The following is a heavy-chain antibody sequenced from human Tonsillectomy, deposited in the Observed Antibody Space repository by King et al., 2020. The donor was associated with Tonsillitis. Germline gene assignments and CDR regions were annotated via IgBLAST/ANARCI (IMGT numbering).Heavy chain of an antibody. CDR2: ISPGDSDT. J-gene: IGHJ5*02. CDR3: ARLQYTNPWGRDCFDP. CDR1: GYTFTSYW. V-gene: IGHV5-51*01. D-gene: IGHD3-16*01. Sequence: VQLVESGAEVKKPGESLKISCKGSGYTFTSYWIGWVRQMPGKGLEWMGNISPGDSDTRYSPSFQGHVIISDDKSIATAYLQWNSLKASDTAMYYCARLQYTNPWGRDCFDPWGQRTLVTVSS.